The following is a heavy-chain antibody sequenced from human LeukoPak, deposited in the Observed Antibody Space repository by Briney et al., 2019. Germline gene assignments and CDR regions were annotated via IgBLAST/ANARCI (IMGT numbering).Heavy chain of an antibody. Sequence: GASVKVSCKASGYSFTFYGITWVRQAPGQGLEWVGWISAYNGNKNYAQSLQGRVTMTTDTSTSTAYMELRSLRSDDTAVYYCARDGGGGYYYGMDVWGQGTTVTVSS. CDR3: ARDGGGGYYYGMDV. V-gene: IGHV1-18*01. CDR2: ISAYNGNK. J-gene: IGHJ6*02. CDR1: GYSFTFYG.